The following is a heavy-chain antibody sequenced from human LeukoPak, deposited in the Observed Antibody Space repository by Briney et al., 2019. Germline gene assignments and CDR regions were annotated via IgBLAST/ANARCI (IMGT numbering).Heavy chain of an antibody. CDR2: ISSSSSYI. V-gene: IGHV3-21*01. CDR3: ARHHEPYCDFWSGYHDAFDI. CDR1: GFTFSSYS. J-gene: IGHJ3*02. Sequence: PGGSLRLSCAASGFTFSSYSMNWVRQAPGKGLEWVSSISSSSSYIYYADSVKGRFTISRDNAKNSLYLQMNSLRAEDTAVYYCARHHEPYCDFWSGYHDAFDIWGQGTMVTVSS. D-gene: IGHD3-3*01.